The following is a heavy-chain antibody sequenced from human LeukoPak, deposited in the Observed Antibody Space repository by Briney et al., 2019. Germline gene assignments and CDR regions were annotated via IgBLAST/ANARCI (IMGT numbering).Heavy chain of an antibody. V-gene: IGHV3-23*01. CDR1: GFTFSKYA. CDR2: ISVSGGST. CDR3: AKEVVSGDYFDY. Sequence: PGGSLRLSCAASGFTFSKYAMTWVRQAPGKGLEWVSGISVSGGSTNYADSVKGRFTISRDNSKNTLYLQMNSLRAEDTAVYYCAKEVVSGDYFDYWGQGTLVTVSS. J-gene: IGHJ4*02. D-gene: IGHD2-15*01.